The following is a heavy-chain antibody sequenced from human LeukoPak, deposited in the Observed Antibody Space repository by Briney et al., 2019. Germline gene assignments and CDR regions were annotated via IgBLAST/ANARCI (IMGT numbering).Heavy chain of an antibody. CDR2: ISGSSGTT. CDR1: GFTFISYA. Sequence: GGSLRLSCAASGFTFISYAMSWVRQAPGKGLEWVSTISGSSGTTYYADSVKGRFTISRDNSKNTLYMQMNSLRADDTAVYYCAKELVVSNSGSAFDCWGQGTLVTVSS. D-gene: IGHD5-12*01. J-gene: IGHJ4*02. CDR3: AKELVVSNSGSAFDC. V-gene: IGHV3-23*01.